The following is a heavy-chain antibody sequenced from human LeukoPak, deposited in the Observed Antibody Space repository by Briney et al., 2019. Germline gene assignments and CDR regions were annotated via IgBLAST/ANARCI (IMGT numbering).Heavy chain of an antibody. Sequence: PGGSLRLSCAMSGFTFSNYDLHWVRQAPGKGLEWVTFIQYDGSNKYYADSVKGRFTISRDDSKNTLYLQMNSLKTEDTAVYYCTTWATGWFDPWGQGTLVTVSS. V-gene: IGHV3-30*02. CDR2: IQYDGSNK. CDR1: GFTFSNYD. D-gene: IGHD1-26*01. CDR3: TTWATGWFDP. J-gene: IGHJ5*02.